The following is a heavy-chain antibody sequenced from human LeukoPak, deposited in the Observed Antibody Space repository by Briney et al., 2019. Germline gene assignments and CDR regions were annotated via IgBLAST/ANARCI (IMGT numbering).Heavy chain of an antibody. CDR3: AKGGERGYSYGYLRGYFDY. CDR2: IWYDGSNK. D-gene: IGHD5-18*01. V-gene: IGHV3-30*02. Sequence: GGSLRLSCAASGFTFSSYGMHWVRQAPGKGLEWVAVIWYDGSNKYYADSAKGRFTISRDNSKNTLYLQMNSLRAEDTAVYYCAKGGERGYSYGYLRGYFDYWGQGTLVTVSS. CDR1: GFTFSSYG. J-gene: IGHJ4*02.